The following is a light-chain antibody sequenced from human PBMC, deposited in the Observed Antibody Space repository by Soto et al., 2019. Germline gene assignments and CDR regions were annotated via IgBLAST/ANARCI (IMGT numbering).Light chain of an antibody. Sequence: EIVLTQSPGTLSLSPGERATLSCRASQSVDSKYLAWYQQKPGQAPRILIFAASSRATGIPDRFSGSGSGTDFTLTISRLEPEDFAVYYCQQYGSARLTFGGGTKVDIK. J-gene: IGKJ4*01. CDR1: QSVDSKY. V-gene: IGKV3-20*01. CDR3: QQYGSARLT. CDR2: AAS.